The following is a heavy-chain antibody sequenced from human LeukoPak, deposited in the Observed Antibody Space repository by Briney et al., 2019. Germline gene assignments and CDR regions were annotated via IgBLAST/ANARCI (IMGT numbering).Heavy chain of an antibody. V-gene: IGHV4-39*07. J-gene: IGHJ4*02. CDR3: AICTTTLDY. D-gene: IGHD2-15*01. CDR2: IYYSGST. CDR1: GGSISSSSYY. Sequence: SETLSLTCTVSGGSISSSSYYWGWIRQPPGKGLEWIGSIYYSGSTYYNPSLKSRVTISVDTSKNQFSLKLSSVTAADTAVYYCAICTTTLDYWGQGTLVTVSS.